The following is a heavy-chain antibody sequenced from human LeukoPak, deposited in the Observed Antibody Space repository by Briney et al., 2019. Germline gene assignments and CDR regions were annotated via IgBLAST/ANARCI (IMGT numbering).Heavy chain of an antibody. Sequence: PSETLSLTCTVSGGSISSYYWSWIQQPPGKGLEWIGYIYYSGSTNYNPSLKSRVTISVDTSKNQFSLKLSSVTAADTAVYYCARGYLGIAAAGTFNYFDYWGQGTLVTVSS. J-gene: IGHJ4*02. CDR2: IYYSGST. CDR1: GGSISSYY. V-gene: IGHV4-59*01. D-gene: IGHD6-13*01. CDR3: ARGYLGIAAAGTFNYFDY.